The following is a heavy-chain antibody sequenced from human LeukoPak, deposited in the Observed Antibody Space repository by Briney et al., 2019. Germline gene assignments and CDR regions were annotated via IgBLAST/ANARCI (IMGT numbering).Heavy chain of an antibody. Sequence: GASVKVSCKASGYTFTSYGISWVRQAPGQGLEWMGWINPNSGGTNYAQKFQGRVTMTRDASISTAYMELSRLRSDDTAVYYCAVFPSLQQWLSYWSQGTLVTVSS. J-gene: IGHJ4*02. V-gene: IGHV1-2*02. CDR2: INPNSGGT. D-gene: IGHD6-19*01. CDR1: GYTFTSYG. CDR3: AVFPSLQQWLSY.